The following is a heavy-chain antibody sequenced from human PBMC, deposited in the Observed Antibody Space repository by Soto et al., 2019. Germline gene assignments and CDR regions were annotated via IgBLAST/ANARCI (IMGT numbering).Heavy chain of an antibody. CDR1: GFTVSSKY. Sequence: EVQLVESGGGLIQPGESLRLSCAASGFTVSSKYMTWVRQAPGKGLEWVSVIYGGGTTYYADSVKGRFTISRDNSKNTLYLQMNSLRAEDTAVYYCVQTTGWPGFDFWGQGTLVTVSS. CDR2: IYGGGTT. J-gene: IGHJ4*02. D-gene: IGHD6-19*01. V-gene: IGHV3-53*01. CDR3: VQTTGWPGFDF.